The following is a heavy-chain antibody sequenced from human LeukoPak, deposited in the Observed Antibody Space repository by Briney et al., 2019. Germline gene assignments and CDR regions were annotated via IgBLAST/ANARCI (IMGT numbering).Heavy chain of an antibody. V-gene: IGHV3-23*01. Sequence: PGGYLRLSCAASGFTFSSYAMNWVRQAPGKGLEWVSTSSGSGVNTYFADSVKGRFTISRDNSKNTLYLQMNTLRAEDTAVYYCAKTPGYGDYSMDVWGKGTRVTVSS. J-gene: IGHJ6*03. CDR3: AKTPGYGDYSMDV. D-gene: IGHD4-17*01. CDR1: GFTFSSYA. CDR2: SSGSGVNT.